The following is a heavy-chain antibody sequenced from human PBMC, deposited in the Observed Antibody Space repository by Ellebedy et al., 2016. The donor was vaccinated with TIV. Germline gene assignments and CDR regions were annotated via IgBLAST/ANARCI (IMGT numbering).Heavy chain of an antibody. CDR3: AKRREQWLGWGFDY. D-gene: IGHD6-19*01. Sequence: GESLKISXAASGFTFSSYAMSWVRQAPGKGLEWVSAISGSGGSTYYADSVKGRFTISRDNSKNTLYLQMNSLRAEDTAVYYCAKRREQWLGWGFDYWGQGTLVTVSS. CDR2: ISGSGGST. V-gene: IGHV3-23*01. CDR1: GFTFSSYA. J-gene: IGHJ4*02.